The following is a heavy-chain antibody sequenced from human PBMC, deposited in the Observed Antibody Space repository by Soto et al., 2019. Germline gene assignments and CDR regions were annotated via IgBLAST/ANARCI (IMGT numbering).Heavy chain of an antibody. CDR3: AKAEYGDSPVDY. CDR2: FDPDGGDT. J-gene: IGHJ4*02. V-gene: IGHV1-24*01. CDR1: GYTLTELS. D-gene: IGHD4-17*01. Sequence: ASVKVSCKVSGYTLTELSMHWVRQAPGKGLEWMGGFDPDGGDTIYAQKFQGRVTMTRDTSTGTVYMELSSLRSEDTAVYYCAKAEYGDSPVDYWGQGTLVTVSS.